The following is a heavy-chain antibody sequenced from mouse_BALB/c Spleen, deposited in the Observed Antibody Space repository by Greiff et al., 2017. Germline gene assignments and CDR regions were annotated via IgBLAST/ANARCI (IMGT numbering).Heavy chain of an antibody. Sequence: DVKLQESGTVLARPGASVKMSCKASGYTFTSYWMHWVKQRPGQGLEWIGAIYPGNSDTSYNQKFKGKAKLTAVTSTSTAYMELSSLTNEDSAVYYCTSDYYGSSYDAMDYWGQGTSVTVSS. CDR3: TSDYYGSSYDAMDY. CDR2: IYPGNSDT. V-gene: IGHV1-5*01. D-gene: IGHD1-1*01. CDR1: GYTFTSYW. J-gene: IGHJ4*01.